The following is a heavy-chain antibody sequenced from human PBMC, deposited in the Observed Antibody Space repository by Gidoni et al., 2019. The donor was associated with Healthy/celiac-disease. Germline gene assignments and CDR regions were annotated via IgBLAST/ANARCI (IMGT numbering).Heavy chain of an antibody. CDR3: ARDEGYCSGGSCYTFDY. J-gene: IGHJ4*02. V-gene: IGHV3-48*01. D-gene: IGHD2-15*01. Sequence: EVQLVESGGGLVQPGGSLRLSCAASGFTFSSYTMNWVRQAPGKGLEWVSYISSSSSTKYYADSVKGRFTISRDNAKNSLYLQMNSLRAEDTAVYYCARDEGYCSGGSCYTFDYWGQGTLVTVSS. CDR2: ISSSSSTK. CDR1: GFTFSSYT.